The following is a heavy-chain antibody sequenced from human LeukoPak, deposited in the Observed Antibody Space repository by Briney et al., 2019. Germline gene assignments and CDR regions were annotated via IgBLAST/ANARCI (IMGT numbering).Heavy chain of an antibody. CDR3: ARESGIAAAGTGAFDI. D-gene: IGHD6-13*01. Sequence: GGSLRLSCVVSGFTFSDFHMSWVRQAPGKGLEWVSVIYSGGSTYYADSVKGRFTISRDNSKNTLYLQMNSLRAEDTAVYYCARESGIAAAGTGAFDIWGQGTMVTVSS. V-gene: IGHV3-53*01. CDR1: GFTFSDFH. CDR2: IYSGGST. J-gene: IGHJ3*02.